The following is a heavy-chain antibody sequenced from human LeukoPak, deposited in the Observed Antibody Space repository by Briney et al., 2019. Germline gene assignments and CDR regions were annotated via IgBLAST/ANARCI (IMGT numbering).Heavy chain of an antibody. Sequence: GSLRLSCAASGFPFSSYEMNWVRQAPGKGLEWVSYISGGSSFTYYVDSVKGRFTISRDNAKNSLYLQMNSLRAEDTAVYYCARDLGYSSGPNYWGQGTRVTVSS. V-gene: IGHV3-48*03. CDR2: ISGGSSFT. D-gene: IGHD6-19*01. CDR1: GFPFSSYE. CDR3: ARDLGYSSGPNY. J-gene: IGHJ4*02.